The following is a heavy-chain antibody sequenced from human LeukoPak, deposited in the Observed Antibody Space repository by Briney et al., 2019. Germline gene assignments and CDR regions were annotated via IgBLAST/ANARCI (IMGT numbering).Heavy chain of an antibody. CDR3: ARDHCSSTSCYTQYYYMDV. V-gene: IGHV3-74*01. J-gene: IGHJ6*03. CDR1: GFTFSSYW. CDR2: IKSDGSST. Sequence: PGGSLRLSCAASGFTFSSYWMHWVRHAPGKGLVWVSRIKSDGSSTSYADSVKGRFTISRDNGKNTLYLQMNSLRADDTAVYYCARDHCSSTSCYTQYYYMDVWGKGTTVTVSS. D-gene: IGHD2-2*02.